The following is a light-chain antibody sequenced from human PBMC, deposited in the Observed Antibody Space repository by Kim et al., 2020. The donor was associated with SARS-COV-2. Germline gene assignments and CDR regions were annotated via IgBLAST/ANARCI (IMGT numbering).Light chain of an antibody. J-gene: IGLJ3*02. CDR3: SAWDSSLSAWV. CDR2: RNN. Sequence: RQTATHTCNGNSNNVGNEGAAWLQKHQDHPPKRLSYRNNNRPSGISERLSASRSGNTASLTITGLQPEDEADYYCSAWDSSLSAWVFGGGIQLTVL. CDR1: SNNVGNEG. V-gene: IGLV10-54*01.